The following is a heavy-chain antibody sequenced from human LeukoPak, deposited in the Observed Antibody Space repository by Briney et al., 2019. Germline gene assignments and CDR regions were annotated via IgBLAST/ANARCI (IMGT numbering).Heavy chain of an antibody. CDR1: GLTISNYA. J-gene: IGHJ5*02. CDR2: LTGDGST. V-gene: IGHV3-23*01. D-gene: IGHD6-13*01. CDR3: SKGRASGLVDWFDP. Sequence: GGSLRLSCADSGLTISNYAMMWVRQAPGKGLEWVSTLTGDGSTFYAASVRGRFTFFRDDSKSTLFLQMNSLAAEDTAVYYCSKGRASGLVDWFDPWGQGTLVTVSS.